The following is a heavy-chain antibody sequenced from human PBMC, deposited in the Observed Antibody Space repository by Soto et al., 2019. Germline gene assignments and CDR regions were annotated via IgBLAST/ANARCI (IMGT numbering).Heavy chain of an antibody. D-gene: IGHD3-22*01. CDR3: ARSPGLDSSWKRTDY. CDR2: ISGGGSTI. V-gene: IGHV3-11*01. J-gene: IGHJ4*02. CDR1: GFIFSDYY. Sequence: GGSLRLSCAASGFIFSDYYMSWIRQAPGKGLEWVSYISGGGSTIYYADSVKGRFTISRDNAKNSLYLQMNSLRAEDTAVYYCARSPGLDSSWKRTDYWGQGALVTVSS.